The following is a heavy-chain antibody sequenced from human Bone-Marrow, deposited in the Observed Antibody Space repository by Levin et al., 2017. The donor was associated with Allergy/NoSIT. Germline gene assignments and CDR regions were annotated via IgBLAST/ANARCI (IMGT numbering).Heavy chain of an antibody. CDR2: LSFDGSGK. J-gene: IGHJ6*02. CDR1: GFTFSDHA. Sequence: PGGSLRLSCTASGFTFSDHAMYWVRQAPGKGLAWVAVLSFDGSGKYYADSVKGRFTISRDNSNNTLSLQMNSLGSEDTAVYFCARGFRSGYRPFDYYGVDVWGRGTTVTVSS. V-gene: IGHV3-30*04. CDR3: ARGFRSGYRPFDYYGVDV. D-gene: IGHD3-22*01.